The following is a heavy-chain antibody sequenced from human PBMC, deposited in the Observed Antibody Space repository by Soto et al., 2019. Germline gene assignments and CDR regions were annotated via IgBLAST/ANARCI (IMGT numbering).Heavy chain of an antibody. V-gene: IGHV3-9*01. D-gene: IGHD5-12*01. J-gene: IGHJ3*01. Sequence: VQLVESGGGLVQPGRSLRLSCAGAEFNFDNYVMQWVRQAPGEGLEWVSGISWDSANMGYADSVKGRFTISRDNAKKSLYWQMNSLRGEDTALYYCARGRYLESSGNVAAPDFWGQGTMVTVSS. CDR2: ISWDSANM. CDR3: ARGRYLESSGNVAAPDF. CDR1: EFNFDNYV.